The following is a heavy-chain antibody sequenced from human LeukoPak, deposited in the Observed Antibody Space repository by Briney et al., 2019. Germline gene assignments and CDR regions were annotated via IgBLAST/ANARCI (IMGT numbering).Heavy chain of an antibody. J-gene: IGHJ6*03. CDR3: ARAVVGLPTYYYYMDV. D-gene: IGHD2-21*01. V-gene: IGHV4-39*07. CDR2: IYYSGST. CDR1: GVSISSSNSY. Sequence: SETLSLTCAVSGVSISSSNSYWGWIRQPPGKGLEWIGSIYYSGSTNYNPSLKSRVTISVDTSKNQFSLKLSSVTAADTAVYYCARAVVGLPTYYYYMDVWGKGTTVTISS.